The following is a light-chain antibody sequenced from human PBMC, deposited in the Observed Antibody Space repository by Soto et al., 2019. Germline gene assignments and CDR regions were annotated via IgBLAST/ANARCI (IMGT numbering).Light chain of an antibody. J-gene: IGKJ1*01. CDR3: PHRAT. CDR1: QSLTNN. V-gene: IGKV3-15*01. Sequence: EMLLTQSPATLSVSPGGRATLSCRASQSLTNNLAWYQQKPGQAPRLLIYAASTRATGIPARFSGSGSGTDFTLTISSLPSADFPLSHCPHRATFGQATKLAI. CDR2: AAS.